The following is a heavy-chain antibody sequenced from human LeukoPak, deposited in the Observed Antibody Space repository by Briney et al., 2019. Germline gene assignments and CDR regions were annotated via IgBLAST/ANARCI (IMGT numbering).Heavy chain of an antibody. CDR1: GGSISSYY. D-gene: IGHD4-17*01. CDR2: IYYSGST. V-gene: IGHV4-59*01. J-gene: IGHJ3*02. Sequence: LETLSLTCTVSGGSISSYYWSWIRQPPGKGLEWIGYIYYSGSTNYNPSLKSRVTISVDTSKNQFSLKLSSVTAADTAVYYCARETTVTTSDAFDIWGQGTMVTVSS. CDR3: ARETTVTTSDAFDI.